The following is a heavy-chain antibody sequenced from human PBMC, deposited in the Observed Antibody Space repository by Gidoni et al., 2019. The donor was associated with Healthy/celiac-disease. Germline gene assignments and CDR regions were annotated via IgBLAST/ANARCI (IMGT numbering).Heavy chain of an antibody. D-gene: IGHD4-17*01. Sequence: QVQLVQSGAEVKKPGASVTASCKASGYPFTSYYMHWVRQAPGQGLEGMGIINPSGGSTSYAQKFQGRVTMTRDTSTSTVYMELISLRSEDTAVYYCARGPDDGDYEGWFDDWGQGTLVTVSS. CDR3: ARGPDDGDYEGWFDD. CDR1: GYPFTSYY. V-gene: IGHV1-46*01. CDR2: INPSGGST. J-gene: IGHJ4*02.